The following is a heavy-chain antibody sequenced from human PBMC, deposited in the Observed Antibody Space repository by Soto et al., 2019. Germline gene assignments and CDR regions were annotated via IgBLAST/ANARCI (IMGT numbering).Heavy chain of an antibody. V-gene: IGHV3-30*18. CDR1: GLPFSSYG. CDR3: ANDRDHGSGSQGMDV. D-gene: IGHD3-10*01. CDR2: ISYDGINK. Sequence: LRPSCAASGLPFSSYGMHWVRQAPGKGLEWVAVISYDGINKYYADSVKGRFTISRDNSKNTQYLQMNRLRAVDTAVYYCANDRDHGSGSQGMDVWGEGTTVTVAS. J-gene: IGHJ6*04.